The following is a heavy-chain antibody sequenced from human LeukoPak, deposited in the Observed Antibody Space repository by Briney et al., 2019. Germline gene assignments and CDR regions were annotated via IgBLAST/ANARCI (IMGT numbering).Heavy chain of an antibody. CDR1: GGSFSGYY. Sequence: SETLSLTCAVYGGSFSGYYWSWIRQPPGKGLEWIGEINHSGSTNYNPSLKSRVTISVDTSKNQFSLKLSSVTAADTAVYYCARDPPGGYYSYMDVWGKGTTVTVSS. D-gene: IGHD1-14*01. V-gene: IGHV4-34*01. CDR3: ARDPPGGYYSYMDV. J-gene: IGHJ6*03. CDR2: INHSGST.